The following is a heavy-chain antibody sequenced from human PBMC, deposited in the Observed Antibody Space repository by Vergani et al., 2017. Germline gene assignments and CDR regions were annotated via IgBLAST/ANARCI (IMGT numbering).Heavy chain of an antibody. V-gene: IGHV1-18*04. CDR2: ISPYNHKT. CDR1: VYTFVNHP. Sequence: QAQLGQWDSELKKPGDSLTTSCKTSVYTFVNHPITWVRQAPGQGLEWMGWISPYNHKTLYSQKVEGRVTMTSHTSSSTVFLELRRLTSDDTAIYYCARSQMATNDFDLWGRGTLVSVSS. D-gene: IGHD5-24*01. CDR3: ARSQMATNDFDL. J-gene: IGHJ4*02.